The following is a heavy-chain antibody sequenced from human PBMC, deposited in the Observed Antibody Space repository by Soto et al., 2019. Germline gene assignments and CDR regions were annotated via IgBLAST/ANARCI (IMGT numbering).Heavy chain of an antibody. D-gene: IGHD3-10*02. CDR1: GGSISSYY. CDR3: ATGYMLGPKYYYYGMDV. CDR2: IYYSGST. Sequence: SETLSLTCTDSGGSISSYYWSWIRQPPGKGLEWIGYIYYSGSTNYNPSLKSRVTISVDTSKNQFSLKLSSVTAADTAVYYCATGYMLGPKYYYYGMDVWGQGTTVTVS. V-gene: IGHV4-59*01. J-gene: IGHJ6*02.